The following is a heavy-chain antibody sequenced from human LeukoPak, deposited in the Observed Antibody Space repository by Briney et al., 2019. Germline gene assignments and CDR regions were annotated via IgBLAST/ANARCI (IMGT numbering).Heavy chain of an antibody. Sequence: SETLSLTCTVSGGSISSYYWSWIRQPPGKGLEWIGYIYYSGSTNYNPSLKSRVTISVDTSKNQFSLKLSSVTAADTAVYYCASQRVRGFSYGSNFYAMDVWGQGTTVTVSS. V-gene: IGHV4-59*01. CDR2: IYYSGST. CDR1: GGSISSYY. D-gene: IGHD5-18*01. J-gene: IGHJ6*02. CDR3: ASQRVRGFSYGSNFYAMDV.